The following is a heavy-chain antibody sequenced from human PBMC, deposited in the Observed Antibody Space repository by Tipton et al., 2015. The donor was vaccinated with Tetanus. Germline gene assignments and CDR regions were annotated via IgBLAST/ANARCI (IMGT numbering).Heavy chain of an antibody. J-gene: IGHJ3*02. CDR3: AKDIGDIVVVPTAQAFDI. CDR1: GFTFDDYA. D-gene: IGHD2-2*01. CDR2: ISWNVGSI. Sequence: SLRLSCAASGFTFDDYAMHWVRQAPGKGLEWVSGISWNVGSIGYADSVKGRFTISRDNAKNSLYLQMNSLRAEDTAFYYCAKDIGDIVVVPTAQAFDIWGQGTMVTVSS. V-gene: IGHV3-9*01.